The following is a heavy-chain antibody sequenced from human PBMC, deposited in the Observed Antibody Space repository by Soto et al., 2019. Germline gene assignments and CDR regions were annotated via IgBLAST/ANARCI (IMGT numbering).Heavy chain of an antibody. CDR1: GGSVSSGSYY. Sequence: PAETRSPTCTVSGGSVSSGSYYWSWIRQPPGKGLEWIGHIYYSGSTNYNPSLKSRVTISVDTSKNQFSLKLSSVTAADTAVYYCARAAYYYDSSGYYNPHWFDPWGQGTLVTVSS. D-gene: IGHD3-22*01. J-gene: IGHJ5*02. CDR3: ARAAYYYDSSGYYNPHWFDP. CDR2: IYYSGST. V-gene: IGHV4-61*01.